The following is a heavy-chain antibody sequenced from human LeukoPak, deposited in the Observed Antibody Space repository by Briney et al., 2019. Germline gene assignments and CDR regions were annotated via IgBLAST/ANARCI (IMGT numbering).Heavy chain of an antibody. CDR3: ARYCSGGSCYSETAGIDY. CDR1: GGTFSSYA. CDR2: ISAYNGNT. V-gene: IGHV1-18*01. J-gene: IGHJ4*02. Sequence: ASVKVSCKASGGTFSSYAISWVRQAPGQGLEWMGWISAYNGNTNYAQKLQGRVTMTTDTSTSTAYMELRSLRSDDTAVYYCARYCSGGSCYSETAGIDYWGQGTLVTVSS. D-gene: IGHD2-15*01.